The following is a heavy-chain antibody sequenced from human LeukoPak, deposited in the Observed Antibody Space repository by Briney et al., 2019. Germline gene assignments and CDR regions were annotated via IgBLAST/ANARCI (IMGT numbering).Heavy chain of an antibody. CDR3: AREGYSSSWYSLFDY. CDR2: VYYSGST. V-gene: IGHV4-39*07. D-gene: IGHD6-13*01. CDR1: GGSISSSSYY. J-gene: IGHJ4*02. Sequence: SETLSLTCTVSGGSISSSSYYWDWIRQPPGKGLEWIGSVYYSGSTYYNPSLKSRVTISVDTSKNQFSLKLSSVTAADTAVYYCAREGYSSSWYSLFDYWGQGTLVTVSS.